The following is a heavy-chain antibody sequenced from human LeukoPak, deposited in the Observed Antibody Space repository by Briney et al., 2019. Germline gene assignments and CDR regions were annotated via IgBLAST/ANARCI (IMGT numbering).Heavy chain of an antibody. CDR3: ARHRGPMVRGVSDY. J-gene: IGHJ4*02. CDR1: GYTFTSYG. CDR2: ISAYNGNT. V-gene: IGHV1-18*01. D-gene: IGHD3-10*01. Sequence: ASVKVSFKASGYTFTSYGISWVRQAPGQGLEWMGWISAYNGNTNYAQKLQGRVTMTTDTSTSTAYMELRSLRSDDTAVYYCARHRGPMVRGVSDYWGQGTLVTVSS.